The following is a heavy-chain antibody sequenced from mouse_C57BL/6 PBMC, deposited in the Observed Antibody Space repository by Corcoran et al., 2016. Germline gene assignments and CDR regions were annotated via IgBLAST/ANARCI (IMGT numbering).Heavy chain of an antibody. CDR1: GYTFTSYG. V-gene: IGHV1-81*01. CDR2: IYPGDGDT. Sequence: QVQLQQSGAELARPGASVKLSCKASGYTFTSYGISWVKQRTGQGLEWIGEIYPGDGDTNYNGKFKGKATLTADKSSSTAYMQLSSLTSEDSAVYFCARSTGNYFDYWGQGTTLTVSS. J-gene: IGHJ2*01. D-gene: IGHD4-1*01. CDR3: ARSTGNYFDY.